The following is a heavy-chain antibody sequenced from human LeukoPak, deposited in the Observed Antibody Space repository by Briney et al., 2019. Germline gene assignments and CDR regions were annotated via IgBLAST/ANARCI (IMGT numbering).Heavy chain of an antibody. V-gene: IGHV4-39*01. CDR1: GGSISSSSYY. Sequence: SETLSLTCTVSGGSISSSSYYWGWIRQPPGKGLEWIGSIYYSGSTYYNPSLKSRVTISVDTSKNQFSLKLSSVTAADTAVYYCARLSYGNWFDSWGQGTLVTVSS. CDR3: ARLSYGNWFDS. CDR2: IYYSGST. J-gene: IGHJ5*01. D-gene: IGHD3-16*02.